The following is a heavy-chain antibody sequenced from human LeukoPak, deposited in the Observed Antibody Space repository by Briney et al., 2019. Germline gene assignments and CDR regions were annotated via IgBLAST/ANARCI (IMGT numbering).Heavy chain of an antibody. Sequence: GGSLRLSCAASGITFSTDNMHWVRQAPGKGLEWVSSMSGSGSHIYYADSVKGRFTISRDNAKNSLYLQMNSLRGEDTAVSYCGKDDLDDYNSGWYPDYWGQGTLVTVSS. V-gene: IGHV3-21*01. CDR1: GITFSTDN. J-gene: IGHJ4*02. D-gene: IGHD6-19*01. CDR3: GKDDLDDYNSGWYPDY. CDR2: MSGSGSHI.